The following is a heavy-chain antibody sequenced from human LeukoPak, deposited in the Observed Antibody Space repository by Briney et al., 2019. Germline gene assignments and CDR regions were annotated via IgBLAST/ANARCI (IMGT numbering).Heavy chain of an antibody. V-gene: IGHV1-2*02. CDR3: AREYGEYAYYFDY. D-gene: IGHD4-17*01. Sequence: ASVKVSCKASGYTFTGYYMHWVRQAPGQGLEWMGWINPNSGGTHYAQKFRGRVTMTRDTSISTAYMELSRLRSDDTAVYYCAREYGEYAYYFDYWGQETLVTVSS. CDR2: INPNSGGT. CDR1: GYTFTGYY. J-gene: IGHJ4*02.